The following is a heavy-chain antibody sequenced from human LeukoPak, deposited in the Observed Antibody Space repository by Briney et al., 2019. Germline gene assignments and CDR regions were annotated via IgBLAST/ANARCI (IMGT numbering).Heavy chain of an antibody. V-gene: IGHV1-69*13. Sequence: SVKLSCKASGGTFSSYAISWVRQAPGQGLEWMGGIIPIFGTANYAQKFQGRVTITADESTSTAYMELSSLRSEDTAVYYCASIAVATYNWFDPWGQGTLVTVSS. CDR2: IIPIFGTA. CDR1: GGTFSSYA. J-gene: IGHJ5*02. CDR3: ASIAVATYNWFDP. D-gene: IGHD6-19*01.